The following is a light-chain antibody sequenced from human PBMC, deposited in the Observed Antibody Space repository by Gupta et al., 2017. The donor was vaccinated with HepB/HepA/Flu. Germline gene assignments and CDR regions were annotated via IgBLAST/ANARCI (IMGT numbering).Light chain of an antibody. CDR3: QHDYIFGT. J-gene: IGKJ1*01. CDR1: QSVSSRY. V-gene: IGKV3-7*04. Sequence: PGERVTLSCRASQSVSSRYLIWSRQKPGQAPRLLIYGTSTRAPSIPARFRGSGYGTDFTRTSSGRRSEDCAGYFGQHDYIFGTFGQGTKVEIK. CDR2: GTS.